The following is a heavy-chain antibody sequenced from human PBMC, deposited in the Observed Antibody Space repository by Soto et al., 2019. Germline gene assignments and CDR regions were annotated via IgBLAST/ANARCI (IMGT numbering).Heavy chain of an antibody. CDR2: INDRGSI. J-gene: IGHJ2*01. D-gene: IGHD3-9*01. CDR3: ARASHDTLTGPPWVWYFDL. Sequence: QVQLQQWGAGPLRPLETLSLTCGVSGGSFSGYYWAWIRQSPGKGLEWIGEINDRGSINYNPSLKTRGSISVDTSKNHYSLNLRSVTAADTAVYYCARASHDTLTGPPWVWYFDLWGRGTLVPVSS. V-gene: IGHV4-34*01. CDR1: GGSFSGYY.